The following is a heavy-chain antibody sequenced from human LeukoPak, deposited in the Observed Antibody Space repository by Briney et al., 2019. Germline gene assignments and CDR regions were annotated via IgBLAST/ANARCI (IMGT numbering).Heavy chain of an antibody. J-gene: IGHJ4*02. CDR3: AKVASYRRSEYGSGSFDS. V-gene: IGHV3-53*01. CDR1: GFTVSSNY. CDR2: IYSGGTI. Sequence: GGSLRLSCAASGFTVSSNYMNWVRQAPGKGLEWVSVIYSGGTIHYADSVKGRFIISRDNSKNTLSLHLNSLGAEDTAVYFCAKVASYRRSEYGSGSFDSWGQGTLVTVSS. D-gene: IGHD3-10*01.